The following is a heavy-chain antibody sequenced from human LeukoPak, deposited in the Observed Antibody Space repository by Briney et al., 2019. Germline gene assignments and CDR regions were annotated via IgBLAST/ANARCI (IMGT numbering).Heavy chain of an antibody. V-gene: IGHV4-39*01. CDR1: GGSISSSSYY. CDR3: ARHEVVVTAISPFDY. CDR2: IYYSGST. Sequence: SETLSLTCTVPGGSISSSSYYWGWIRQPPGKGLEWIGSIYYSGSTYYNPSLKSRVTISVDTSKNQFSLKLSSVTAADTAVYYCARHEVVVTAISPFDYWGQGTLVTVSS. D-gene: IGHD2-21*02. J-gene: IGHJ4*02.